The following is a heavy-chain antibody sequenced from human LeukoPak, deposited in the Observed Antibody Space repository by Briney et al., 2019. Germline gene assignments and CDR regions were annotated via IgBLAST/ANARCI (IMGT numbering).Heavy chain of an antibody. J-gene: IGHJ6*03. V-gene: IGHV4-34*01. CDR1: GGSFSGYY. CDR3: ARDPPYSSSWSYYYYYYYMDV. CDR2: INHSGST. D-gene: IGHD6-13*01. Sequence: SETLSLTCAVYGGSFSGYYWSWIRQPPGKGLEWIGEINHSGSTNYNPSLKSRVTISVDTSKNQFSLKLSSVTAADTAVYYCARDPPYSSSWSYYYYYYYMDVWGKGTTVTVSS.